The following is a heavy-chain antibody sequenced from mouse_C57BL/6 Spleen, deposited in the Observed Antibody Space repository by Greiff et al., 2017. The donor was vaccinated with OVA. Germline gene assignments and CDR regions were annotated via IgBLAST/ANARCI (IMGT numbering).Heavy chain of an antibody. D-gene: IGHD1-1*01. Sequence: VQLVESGAELVRPGTSVKVSCKASGYAFTNYLIEWVKQRPGQGLEWIGVINPGSGGTNYNEKFKGKATLTADKSSSTAYMQLSSLTSEDSAVYFCARRGTTVVATGFDYWGQGTTLTVSS. V-gene: IGHV1-54*01. J-gene: IGHJ2*01. CDR2: INPGSGGT. CDR3: ARRGTTVVATGFDY. CDR1: GYAFTNYL.